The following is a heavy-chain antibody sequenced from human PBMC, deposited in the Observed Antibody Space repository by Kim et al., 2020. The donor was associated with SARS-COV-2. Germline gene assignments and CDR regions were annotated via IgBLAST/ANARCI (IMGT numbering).Heavy chain of an antibody. CDR1: DITFSNFV. CDR3: AKDELVEIVRDEIDI. Sequence: GGSLRLSCAGSDITFSNFVLTWVRQAPGKGLEWVSTISISGATFYADSVKGRFTISRDNSKKVMFLQMNSLRVEDTALYYCAKDELVEIVRDEIDIWGQGTLVTVSS. V-gene: IGHV3-23*01. J-gene: IGHJ3*02. D-gene: IGHD3-10*01. CDR2: ISISGAT.